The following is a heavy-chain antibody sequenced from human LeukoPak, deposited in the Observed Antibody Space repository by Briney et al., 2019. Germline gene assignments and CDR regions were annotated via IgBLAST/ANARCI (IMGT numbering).Heavy chain of an antibody. CDR2: ISYDGSNK. V-gene: IGHV3-30*18. J-gene: IGHJ4*02. CDR1: GFTFSSYG. CDR3: AKSASY. Sequence: GGSLRLSCAASGFTFSSYGMHWVRQAPGKGLEWVAVISYDGSNKYYADSVKGRFTISRDNSKNTLYLQMNSLRAEDTAVYYCAKSASYWGQGTLVTVSS.